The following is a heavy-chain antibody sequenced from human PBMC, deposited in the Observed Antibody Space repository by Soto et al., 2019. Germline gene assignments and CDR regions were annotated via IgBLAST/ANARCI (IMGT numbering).Heavy chain of an antibody. V-gene: IGHV3-7*01. CDR1: GFSFSNYW. CDR2: IYKDGSEI. J-gene: IGHJ4*02. CDR3: ARYLDSGPADF. Sequence: GGSLRLSCAASGFSFSNYWMTWARQAPGKGLEWVANIYKDGSEIHYADSVKGRFTIFRDNAKNSLYLQMDSLGAEDTAVYYCARYLDSGPADFWGQGTLVTVSS. D-gene: IGHD1-1*01.